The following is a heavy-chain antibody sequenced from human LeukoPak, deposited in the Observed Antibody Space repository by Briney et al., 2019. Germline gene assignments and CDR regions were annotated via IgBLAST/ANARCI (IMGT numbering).Heavy chain of an antibody. Sequence: NPSETLSLTCTVSGGSISSSSYYWGWIRQPPGKGLEWIGSIYYSGSTYYNPSLKSRVTISVDTSKNQFSLKLSSVTAADTAVYYCARDRRMDSTPGDAFDIWGQGTMVTVSS. V-gene: IGHV4-39*07. J-gene: IGHJ3*02. CDR1: GGSISSSSYY. CDR2: IYYSGST. CDR3: ARDRRMDSTPGDAFDI. D-gene: IGHD2-2*01.